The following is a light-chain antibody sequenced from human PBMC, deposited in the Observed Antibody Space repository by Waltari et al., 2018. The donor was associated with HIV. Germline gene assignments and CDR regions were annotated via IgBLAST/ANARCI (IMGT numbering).Light chain of an antibody. V-gene: IGLV1-47*01. CDR3: VGWDSSLSAYV. CDR2: KNF. J-gene: IGLJ1*01. Sequence: QSFLTHPPSASGTPGQTVTISCSGSTSNSEQDIVYWYQQLPGMTPKLLIYKNFLRPSGVPDRFAASKSGTSASLTISGLRSADEADYYCVGWDSSLSAYVFGAGTKVAVL. CDR1: TSNSEQDI.